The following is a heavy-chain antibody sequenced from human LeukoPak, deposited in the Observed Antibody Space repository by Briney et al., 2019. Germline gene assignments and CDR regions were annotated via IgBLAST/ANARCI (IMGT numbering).Heavy chain of an antibody. J-gene: IGHJ6*03. CDR3: ARGLTVTTFYYYYYYMDV. Sequence: PSETLSLTCAVYGGSFSGYYWSWIRQPPGKGLEWIGEINHSGSTNYNPSLKSRVTISVYTSKNQFSLKLSSVTAADTAVYYCARGLTVTTFYYYYYYMDVWGKGTTVTVSS. CDR1: GGSFSGYY. V-gene: IGHV4-34*01. D-gene: IGHD4-17*01. CDR2: INHSGST.